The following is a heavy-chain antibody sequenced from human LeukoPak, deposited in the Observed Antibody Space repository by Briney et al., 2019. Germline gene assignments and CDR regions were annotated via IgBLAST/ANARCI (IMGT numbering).Heavy chain of an antibody. CDR1: GFTFSSYG. CDR3: AKLSY. CDR2: ISYDGSNK. V-gene: IGHV3-30*18. D-gene: IGHD2/OR15-2a*01. J-gene: IGHJ4*02. Sequence: GGSLRLSCAASGFTFSSYGMHWVRQAPGKGLEWVAVISYDGSNKYYADSVKGRFTISRDNSKNTLNLKMNSLRAKDTAVFSCAKLSYGGRVTLVAASS.